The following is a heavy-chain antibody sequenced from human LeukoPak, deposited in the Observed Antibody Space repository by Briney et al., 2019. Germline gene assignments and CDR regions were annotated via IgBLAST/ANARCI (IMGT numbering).Heavy chain of an antibody. CDR3: AKDQEAMVLYWFDP. V-gene: IGHV3-23*01. CDR2: ISGSGGST. D-gene: IGHD5-18*01. J-gene: IGHJ5*02. CDR1: GLTFSSYA. Sequence: GGSLRLSCAASGLTFSSYAMSWVRQAPGKGLEWVAAISGSGGSTYYADSVKGRFTISRDNSKNTLYLQMNSLRAEDTAVYYCAKDQEAMVLYWFDPWGQGTLVTVSS.